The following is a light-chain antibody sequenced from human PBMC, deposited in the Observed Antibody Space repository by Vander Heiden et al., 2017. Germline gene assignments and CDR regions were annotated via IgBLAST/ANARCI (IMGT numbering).Light chain of an antibody. V-gene: IGLV2-14*03. J-gene: IGLJ3*02. Sequence: QSALTQPASVSRSPGQSITISCTGTSSDVGGYNYVSWYQQHPGKAPKLMIYDVSDRPSGVSNRFSGSKSGNTASLTISGLQAEDEADYYCISYTSSSTWVFGGGTKLTVL. CDR3: ISYTSSSTWV. CDR1: SSDVGGYNY. CDR2: DVS.